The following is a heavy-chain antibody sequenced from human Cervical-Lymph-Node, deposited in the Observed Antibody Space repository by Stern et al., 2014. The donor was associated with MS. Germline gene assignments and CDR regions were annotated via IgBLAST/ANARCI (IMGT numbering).Heavy chain of an antibody. V-gene: IGHV1-69*06. CDR3: ARGGGLVGYFDY. J-gene: IGHJ4*02. CDR2: ITPVFGTT. Sequence: KLVQSGAEVKKPGSSVKVSCKASGDTFSSYAINWVRQVPGQGLEWMGGITPVFGTTNYAQKFQGRVTITADKSTNTAYMELMTLRSEDTAVYYCARGGGLVGYFDYWGQGTLVSVSS. D-gene: IGHD1-26*01. CDR1: GDTFSSYA.